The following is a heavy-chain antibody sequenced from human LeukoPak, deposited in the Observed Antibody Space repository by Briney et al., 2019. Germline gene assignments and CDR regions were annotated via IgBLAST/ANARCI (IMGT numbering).Heavy chain of an antibody. J-gene: IGHJ6*03. CDR2: IYYSGRT. V-gene: IGHV4-39*01. CDR3: ARGADVYCTNGVCYKHYYYYMDV. CDR1: AGSISSSNYY. Sequence: SETLSLTCTVSAGSISSSNYYWGWIRQPPGTGLEWIGSIYYSGRTYYNPSLKSRVTISVNTSKKQFSLKLSSVTAADTAVYYCARGADVYCTNGVCYKHYYYYMDVWGKGTTVTISS. D-gene: IGHD2-8*01.